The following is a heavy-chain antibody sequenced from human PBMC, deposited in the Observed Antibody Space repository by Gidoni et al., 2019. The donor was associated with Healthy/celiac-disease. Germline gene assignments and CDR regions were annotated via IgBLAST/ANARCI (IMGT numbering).Heavy chain of an antibody. Sequence: QVQLQESGPGLVQPSQTLSLTCTVSGGSISSGSYYWSWIRQPAGKGLAWIGRISTGGSTNYNPSLKSRVTISVDTSKTQFSLKLSSVTAADTAVYYCARDPAEGGRENYFDYWGQGTLVTVSS. CDR3: ARDPAEGGRENYFDY. D-gene: IGHD3-16*01. V-gene: IGHV4-61*02. CDR2: ISTGGST. CDR1: GGSISSGSYY. J-gene: IGHJ4*02.